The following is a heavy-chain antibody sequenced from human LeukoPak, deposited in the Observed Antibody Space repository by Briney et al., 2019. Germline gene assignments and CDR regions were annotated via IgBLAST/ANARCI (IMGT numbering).Heavy chain of an antibody. CDR1: GFTFSSYA. CDR3: ARGSPFGP. CDR2: ISYDGSNK. J-gene: IGHJ5*02. V-gene: IGHV3-30*04. Sequence: GGSLRLSCAASGFTFSSYAMHWVRQAPGKGLEWVAVISYDGSNKYYADSVKGRFIISRDNSKNTLYLQMNSLRAEDTAVYYCARGSPFGPWGQGTLVTVSS.